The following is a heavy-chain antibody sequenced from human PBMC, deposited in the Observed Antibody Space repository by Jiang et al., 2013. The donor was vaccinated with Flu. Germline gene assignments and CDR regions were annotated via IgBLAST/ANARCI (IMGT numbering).Heavy chain of an antibody. D-gene: IGHD5-12*01. CDR2: IYPGDSDT. Sequence: GAEVKKPGESLKISCKGSGYSFASSWIVWVRQMPGDGLEWMGIIYPGDSDTRYSPSFQGQVTISADKSISTAYLQWSSLKASDTAMYYCARSPNSGYDFSFDYWGQGTLVTVSS. CDR1: GYSFASSW. J-gene: IGHJ4*02. V-gene: IGHV5-51*01. CDR3: ARSPNSGYDFSFDY.